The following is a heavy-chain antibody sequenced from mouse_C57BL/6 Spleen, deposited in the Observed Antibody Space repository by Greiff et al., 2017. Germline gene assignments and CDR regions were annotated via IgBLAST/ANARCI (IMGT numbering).Heavy chain of an antibody. V-gene: IGHV1-22*01. Sequence: VQLQQSGPELVKPGASVKMSCKASGYTFTDYNMHWVKQSHGKSLEWIGYINPNNGGTSYNQKFKGKATLTVNKSSSTAYMELRSLTSEDSAVYYCARYGNYVSEGAMDYWGQGTSVTVSS. CDR3: ARYGNYVSEGAMDY. D-gene: IGHD2-1*01. J-gene: IGHJ4*01. CDR2: INPNNGGT. CDR1: GYTFTDYN.